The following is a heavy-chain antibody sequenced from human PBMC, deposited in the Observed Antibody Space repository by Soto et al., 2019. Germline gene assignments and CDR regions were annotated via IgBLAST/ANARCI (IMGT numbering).Heavy chain of an antibody. CDR2: IIPILGTA. CDR1: GGTFSRYA. CDR3: ARAIVGPTTTGWLDP. D-gene: IGHD1-26*01. Sequence: SVKVSCKASGGTFSRYAISWVRQAPGQGLEWMGGIIPILGTANYAQKFQGRVTITADESTSTAYMELSSLRFEDTAVYYCARAIVGPTTTGWLDPWGQGTLVTVSS. J-gene: IGHJ5*02. V-gene: IGHV1-69*13.